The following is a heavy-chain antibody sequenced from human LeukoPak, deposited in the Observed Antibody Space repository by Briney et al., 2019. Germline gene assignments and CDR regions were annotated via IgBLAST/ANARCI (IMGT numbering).Heavy chain of an antibody. J-gene: IGHJ3*02. V-gene: IGHV3-21*01. CDR3: AREDSSGYDAFDI. D-gene: IGHD6-19*01. Sequence: GGSLRLSCAASGFTFSSFGMNWVRQAPGKGLEWVSSISSSSSYIYYADSVKGRFTISRDNAKNSLYLQMNSLRAEDTAVYYCAREDSSGYDAFDIWGQGTMVTVSS. CDR1: GFTFSSFG. CDR2: ISSSSSYI.